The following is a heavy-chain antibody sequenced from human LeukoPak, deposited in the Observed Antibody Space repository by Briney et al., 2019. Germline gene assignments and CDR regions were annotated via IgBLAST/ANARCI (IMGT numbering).Heavy chain of an antibody. CDR3: ARATQRQYYFDY. CDR2: INPNSGGT. J-gene: IGHJ4*02. D-gene: IGHD6-19*01. V-gene: IGHV1-2*02. Sequence: GASVKVSCEASGYTFTGYYMHWVRQAPGQGLEWMGWINPNSGGTNYAQKFQGRVTMTRDTSISTAYMELSRLRSDDTAVYYCARATQRQYYFDYWGQGTLVTVSS. CDR1: GYTFTGYY.